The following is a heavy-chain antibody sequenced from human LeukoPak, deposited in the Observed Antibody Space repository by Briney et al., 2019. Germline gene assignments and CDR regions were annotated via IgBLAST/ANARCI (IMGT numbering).Heavy chain of an antibody. CDR3: ARDGYRRDGYNYDY. D-gene: IGHD5-24*01. CDR1: GYTFTSYA. J-gene: IGHJ4*02. Sequence: ASVKVSCKASGYTFTSYAMHWVRQAPGQRLEWMGWINAGNGNTKYSQEFQGRVTITKDTSASTAYMELSSLRSEDMAVYYCARDGYRRDGYNYDYWGQGTLVTVSS. CDR2: INAGNGNT. V-gene: IGHV1-3*03.